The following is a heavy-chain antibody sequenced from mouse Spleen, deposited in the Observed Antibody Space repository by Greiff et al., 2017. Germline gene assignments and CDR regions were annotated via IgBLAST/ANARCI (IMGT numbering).Heavy chain of an antibody. CDR3: SAYDYDGGFAY. CDR2: INPSNGGT. Sequence: QVQLQQSGAELVKPGASVKLSCKASGYTFTSYYMYWVKQRPGQGLEWIGEINPSNGGTNFNEKFKSKATLTVDKSSSTAYMQLSSLTSEDSAVYYCSAYDYDGGFAYWGQGTLVTVSA. CDR1: GYTFTSYY. V-gene: IGHV1S81*02. D-gene: IGHD2-4*01. J-gene: IGHJ3*01.